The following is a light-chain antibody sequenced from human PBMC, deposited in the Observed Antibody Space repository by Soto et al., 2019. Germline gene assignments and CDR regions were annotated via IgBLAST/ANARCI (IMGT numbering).Light chain of an antibody. CDR3: QQYNNWPFT. V-gene: IGKV3-15*01. CDR1: QRISSN. Sequence: EIVMTQSPATLSVSPGERATLYCKASQRISSNLAWYQQKPGQPPRLLIYGASTRASGIPARFSGSGSGTEFTLTISSLQSEDFAVYYCQQYNNWPFTFGPGTKVDIK. J-gene: IGKJ3*01. CDR2: GAS.